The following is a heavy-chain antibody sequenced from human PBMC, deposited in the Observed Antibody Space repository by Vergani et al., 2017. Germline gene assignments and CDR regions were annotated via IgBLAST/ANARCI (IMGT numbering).Heavy chain of an antibody. CDR3: ATKSFCTPGCQIGYFKE. J-gene: IGHJ1*01. V-gene: IGHV3-53*05. CDR1: GFSVSSYY. Sequence: EVQLVETGGGLIPPGRSLRLSCAASGFSVSSYYMSWVRQAPGKGLEWVSVINNDGNKYYTDSVKGRFTISRDNSKSTLYLQMNSLRTEDTAVYYCATKSFCTPGCQIGYFKEWVQGTLVTVSS. D-gene: IGHD1-1*01. CDR2: INNDGNK.